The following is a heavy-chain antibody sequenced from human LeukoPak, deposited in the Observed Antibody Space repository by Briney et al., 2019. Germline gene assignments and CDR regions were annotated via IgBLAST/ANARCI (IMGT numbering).Heavy chain of an antibody. V-gene: IGHV3-23*01. CDR2: ISGSGAST. Sequence: PSETLSLTCTVSGGSISSSTYYWAWIRQSPGKGLEWVSVISGSGASTYYADSVKGRFTISRDNSKNTLYLQMNSLRAEDTAIYYCAKALSIFEVVSPYYYYSMDVWGQGTTVTVSS. D-gene: IGHD3-3*01. J-gene: IGHJ6*02. CDR3: AKALSIFEVVSPYYYYSMDV. CDR1: GGSISSSTYY.